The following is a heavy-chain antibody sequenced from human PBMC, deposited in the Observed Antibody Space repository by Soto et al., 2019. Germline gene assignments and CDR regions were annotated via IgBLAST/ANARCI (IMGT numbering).Heavy chain of an antibody. J-gene: IGHJ4*02. D-gene: IGHD1-26*01. V-gene: IGHV3-15*07. CDR1: GYTFSNAW. Sequence: GGSLRLSCAASGYTFSNAWMNWVRQAPGKGLEWVGRIKSKTDGGTTDYAAPVKGRFTISRDDSKNTLYLQMNSLKTEDTAVYYCTYPREPPYYFDYWGQGTLVTVSS. CDR2: IKSKTDGGTT. CDR3: TYPREPPYYFDY.